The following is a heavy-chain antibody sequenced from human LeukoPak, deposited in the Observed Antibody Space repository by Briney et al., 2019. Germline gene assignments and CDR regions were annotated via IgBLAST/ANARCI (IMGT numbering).Heavy chain of an antibody. CDR3: ARSPGFRGPLKYYFDY. Sequence: GRSLRLSCAASGFTFSSYAMHWVRQAPGKGLEWVAVISYDGSNKYYADSVKGRFTISRDNSENTLYLQMNSLRAEDTAVYYCARSPGFRGPLKYYFDYWGQGTLVTVSS. CDR1: GFTFSSYA. CDR2: ISYDGSNK. J-gene: IGHJ4*02. V-gene: IGHV3-30*04. D-gene: IGHD3-10*01.